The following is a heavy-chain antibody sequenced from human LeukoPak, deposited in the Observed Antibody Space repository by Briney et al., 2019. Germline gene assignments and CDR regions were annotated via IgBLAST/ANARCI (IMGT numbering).Heavy chain of an antibody. CDR2: IYSGGST. Sequence: PGGSLRLSCAASGFTVSSNYMSWVRQAPGKGLEWVSLIYSGGSTSYADSVKGRFTFSRDNSKNTLYLQMNSLRAEDTAVYYCARDRVNWNDVGSLFDYWGQGTLVTVSS. CDR1: GFTVSSNY. D-gene: IGHD1-1*01. CDR3: ARDRVNWNDVGSLFDY. V-gene: IGHV3-53*01. J-gene: IGHJ4*02.